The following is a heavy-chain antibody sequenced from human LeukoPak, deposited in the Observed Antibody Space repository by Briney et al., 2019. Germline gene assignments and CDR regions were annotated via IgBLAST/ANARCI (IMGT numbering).Heavy chain of an antibody. Sequence: SETLSLTCAVYGGSFSGYYWSWIRQPPGKGLEWIGEINHSGSTNYNQSLKSRATISVDTSKNQFSLKLSSVTAAHTAVYYCARGFKYPRYYASSGYLGYWGQGTLVTVSS. CDR3: ARGFKYPRYYASSGYLGY. D-gene: IGHD3-22*01. CDR2: INHSGST. V-gene: IGHV4-34*01. J-gene: IGHJ4*02. CDR1: GGSFSGYY.